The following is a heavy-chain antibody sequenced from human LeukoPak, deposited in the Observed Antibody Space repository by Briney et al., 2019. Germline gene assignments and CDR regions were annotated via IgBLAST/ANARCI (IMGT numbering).Heavy chain of an antibody. D-gene: IGHD2-15*01. CDR2: IWHDGSKK. J-gene: IGHJ1*01. CDR1: GFTFRSYG. V-gene: IGHV3-33*01. Sequence: GGSLRLSCAASGFTFRSYGMHWVRQAPGKGLEWVAVIWHDGSKKDYGDSVKGRFTISRDNSKNTLDLEMNSLRAEDTAVYYCASDSYSPEYFQHWGQGTLVTVSS. CDR3: ASDSYSPEYFQH.